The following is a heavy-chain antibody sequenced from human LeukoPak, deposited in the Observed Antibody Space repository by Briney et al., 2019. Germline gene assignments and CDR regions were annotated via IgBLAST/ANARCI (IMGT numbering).Heavy chain of an antibody. J-gene: IGHJ4*02. CDR1: GHIFTSFG. Sequence: ASVKVSCKASGHIFTSFGISWVRQAPGKGLEWMGWVSAYNGNTNYAQELQGRVTMTTDTSTSTGYMELRSLRSDDTAVYYCARDLGEAGSIFWDYWGQGTLVTVSS. V-gene: IGHV1-18*01. D-gene: IGHD6-19*01. CDR3: ARDLGEAGSIFWDY. CDR2: VSAYNGNT.